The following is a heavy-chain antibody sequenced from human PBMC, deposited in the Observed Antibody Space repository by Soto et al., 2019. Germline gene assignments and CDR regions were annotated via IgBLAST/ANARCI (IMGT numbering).Heavy chain of an antibody. J-gene: IGHJ4*02. CDR3: XKERSALTMVRGVPSGY. CDR1: GFTFSSYG. D-gene: IGHD3-10*01. CDR2: ISYDGSNK. Sequence: GGSLRLSCAASGFTFSSYGMHWVRQAPGKGLEWVAVISYDGSNKYYADSVKGRFTISRDNSKNTLYLQMNSLRAEDTAVYYCXKERSALTMVRGVPSGYWGQGTLVTVSS. V-gene: IGHV3-30*18.